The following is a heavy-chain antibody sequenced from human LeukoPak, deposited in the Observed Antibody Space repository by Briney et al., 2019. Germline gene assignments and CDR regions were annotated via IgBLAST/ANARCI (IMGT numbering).Heavy chain of an antibody. D-gene: IGHD3-3*01. Sequence: SETLSLTCTVSGGSISSSSYYWGWIRQPPGKGLEWIGSIYYSGSTYYNPSLKSRVTISVDTSKNQFSLKLSSVTAPDTAVYYCARRYYDFWSGYGSWFDPWGQGTLVTVSS. CDR1: GGSISSSSYY. J-gene: IGHJ5*02. CDR2: IYYSGST. CDR3: ARRYYDFWSGYGSWFDP. V-gene: IGHV4-39*01.